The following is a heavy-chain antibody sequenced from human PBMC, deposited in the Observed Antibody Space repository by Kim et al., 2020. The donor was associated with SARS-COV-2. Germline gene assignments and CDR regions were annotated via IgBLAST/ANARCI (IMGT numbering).Heavy chain of an antibody. CDR3: ARIVSASDYGDYVDAFDI. D-gene: IGHD4-17*01. CDR1: GGTFSSYA. Sequence: SVKVSCKASGGTFSSYAISWVRQAPGQGLEWMGRIIPILGIANYAQKFQGRVTITADKSTSTAYMELSSLRSEDTAVYYCARIVSASDYGDYVDAFDIWGQGTMVTVSS. J-gene: IGHJ3*02. CDR2: IIPILGIA. V-gene: IGHV1-69*04.